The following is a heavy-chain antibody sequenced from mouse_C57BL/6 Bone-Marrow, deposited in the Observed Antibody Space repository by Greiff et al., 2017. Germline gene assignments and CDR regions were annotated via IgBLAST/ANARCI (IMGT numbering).Heavy chain of an antibody. CDR1: GYTFTNYW. CDR3: AKETRYAMDY. Sequence: VQLQQPGAELVRPGTSVKMSCKASGYTFTNYWIGWAKQRPGHGLEWIGDIYPGGGYTNYNEKFKGKATLTAAKSSSTAYMQFSSLTSEDSASYYCAKETRYAMDYWGQGTSVTVSS. CDR2: IYPGGGYT. D-gene: IGHD3-2*01. V-gene: IGHV1-63*01. J-gene: IGHJ4*01.